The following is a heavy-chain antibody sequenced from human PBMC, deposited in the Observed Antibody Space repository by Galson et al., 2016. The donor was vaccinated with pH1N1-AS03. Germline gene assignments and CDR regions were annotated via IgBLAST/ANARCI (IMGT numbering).Heavy chain of an antibody. Sequence: LSLTCTISGGSITTNYWIWIRQPPGKGLQWIGYISYSGFTNYNPSLRSRVTISIDTSKNQFSLKMRSVAAADTALYFCARLYDAWSGYPSFDSWGQGILVTVSS. CDR1: GGSITTNY. CDR3: ARLYDAWSGYPSFDS. D-gene: IGHD3-3*01. CDR2: ISYSGFT. V-gene: IGHV4-59*01. J-gene: IGHJ4*02.